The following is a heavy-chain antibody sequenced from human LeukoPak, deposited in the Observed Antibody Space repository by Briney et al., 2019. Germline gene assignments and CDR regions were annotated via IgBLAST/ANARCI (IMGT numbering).Heavy chain of an antibody. CDR2: ISANNGNT. D-gene: IGHD2-15*01. J-gene: IGHJ5*02. Sequence: ASVKVSCKASGYTFTSYGISWVRQAPGQRLEWMGWISANNGNTNYAQKLQGRVTMTTDTSTSTAYMELRSLRSDDTAVYYCARDRLAIVVVVAAISDWFDPWGQGTLVTVSS. V-gene: IGHV1-18*01. CDR3: ARDRLAIVVVVAAISDWFDP. CDR1: GYTFTSYG.